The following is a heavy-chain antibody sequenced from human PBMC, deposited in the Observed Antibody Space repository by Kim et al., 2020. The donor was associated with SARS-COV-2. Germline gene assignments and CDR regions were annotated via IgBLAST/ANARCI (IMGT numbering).Heavy chain of an antibody. D-gene: IGHD6-19*01. J-gene: IGHJ6*03. Sequence: SETLSLTCAVYGGSFSGYYWSWIRQPPGKGLEWIGEINHSGSTNYNPSLKSRVTISVDTSKNQFSLKLSSVTAANTEVTYCARGTRQWMVRGPYYYYMDV. CDR1: GGSFSGYY. CDR3: ARGTRQWMVRGPYYYYMDV. V-gene: IGHV4-34*01. CDR2: INHSGST.